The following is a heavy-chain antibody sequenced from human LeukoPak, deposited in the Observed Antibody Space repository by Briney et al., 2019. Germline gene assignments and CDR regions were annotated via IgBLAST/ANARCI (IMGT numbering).Heavy chain of an antibody. CDR3: AKDIGILRYYYYGMDV. Sequence: KVSCXASGYTFTGYYMHWVRQAPGQGLEWMGWINPNSGGTNYAQKFQGWVTMTRDTSISTAYMELSSLRAEDTALYYCAKDIGILRYYYYGMDVWGQGTTVTVSS. CDR2: INPNSGGT. D-gene: IGHD3-9*01. CDR1: GYTFTGYY. J-gene: IGHJ6*02. V-gene: IGHV1-2*04.